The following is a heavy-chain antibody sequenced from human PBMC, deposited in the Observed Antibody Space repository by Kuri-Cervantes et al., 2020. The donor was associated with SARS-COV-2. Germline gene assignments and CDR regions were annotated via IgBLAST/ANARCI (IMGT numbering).Heavy chain of an antibody. V-gene: IGHV3-7*01. D-gene: IGHD2-15*01. J-gene: IGHJ4*02. CDR1: GFTFSSYW. Sequence: GESLKISCAASGFTFSSYWMSWVRQAPGKGLEWVANIKQDGSEKYYVDSVKGRFTISRDNAKNSLYLQMNSLRAEDTAVYYCVPLVGFDWGQGTLVTVSS. CDR2: IKQDGSEK. CDR3: VPLVGFD.